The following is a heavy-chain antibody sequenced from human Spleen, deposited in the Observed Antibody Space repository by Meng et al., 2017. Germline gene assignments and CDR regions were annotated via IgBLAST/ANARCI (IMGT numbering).Heavy chain of an antibody. CDR3: ARDNLAAAGLYNWFDP. D-gene: IGHD6-13*01. CDR1: GDSFSSNSSA. CDR2: TYYRFKWYN. J-gene: IGHJ5*02. V-gene: IGHV6-1*01. Sequence: SDTLSLTFAISGDSFSSNSSAWNWIRQSPSRGLEWLGRTYYRFKWYNDYAVSVTSRITINPDTSKNQISLQLNSVTPEDTAVYYFARDNLAAAGLYNWFDPWGQGTLVTVSS.